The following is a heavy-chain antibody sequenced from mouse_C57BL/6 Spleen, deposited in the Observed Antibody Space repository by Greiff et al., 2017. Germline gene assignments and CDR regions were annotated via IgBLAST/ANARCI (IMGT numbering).Heavy chain of an antibody. J-gene: IGHJ2*01. CDR2: INPGSGGT. V-gene: IGHV1-54*01. Sequence: VQLQQSGAELVRPGTSVKVSCKASGYAFTNYLIEWVKQRPGQGLEWIGVINPGSGGTNYNEKFKGTATLTADKSSSTAYMRLSSLTSEDYAVYFCAGEGSGDFDYWGQGTTLTVSS. D-gene: IGHD1-1*01. CDR3: AGEGSGDFDY. CDR1: GYAFTNYL.